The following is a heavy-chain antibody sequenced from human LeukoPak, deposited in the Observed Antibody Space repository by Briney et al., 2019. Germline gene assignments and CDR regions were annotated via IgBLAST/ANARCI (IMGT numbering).Heavy chain of an antibody. Sequence: GGSLRLSCAASGFTFSSYTMNWVRQAPGMGLEWVSSISSTSSYIYYADSVKGRFTISRDNAKNSLYLQMNSLRAEDTAVYYCARDVTTVKGMDVWGQGTTVTVSS. D-gene: IGHD4-17*01. V-gene: IGHV3-21*01. CDR3: ARDVTTVKGMDV. J-gene: IGHJ6*02. CDR1: GFTFSSYT. CDR2: ISSTSSYI.